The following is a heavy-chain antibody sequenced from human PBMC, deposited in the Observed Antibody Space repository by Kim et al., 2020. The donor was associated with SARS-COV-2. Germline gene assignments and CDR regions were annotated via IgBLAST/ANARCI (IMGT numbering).Heavy chain of an antibody. V-gene: IGHV3-23*01. CDR2: ISGGGDTT. CDR3: AKGRGSTSTSCYNY. D-gene: IGHD2-2*02. J-gene: IGHJ4*02. Sequence: GGSLRLSCAASGFTFTNYAMNWVRQAPGKGLEWVSGISGGGDTTYYADSVKGRFTISRDNSKNTPYLQMNSLRAEDTAVYYCAKGRGSTSTSCYNYWGQGTLVTVSP. CDR1: GFTFTNYA.